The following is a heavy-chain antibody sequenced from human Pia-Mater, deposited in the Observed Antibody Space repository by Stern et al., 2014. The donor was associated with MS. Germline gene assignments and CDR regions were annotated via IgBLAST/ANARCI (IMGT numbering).Heavy chain of an antibody. J-gene: IGHJ4*02. D-gene: IGHD1-26*01. Sequence: VQLVESGGGVVQPGRSLRLSCAASGFTFRSYGMHWVRQAPGKGLEWVAVIWYDGSDKYYADSVKGRFTISRDNSKNTLYLQMNSLRAEDTAVYYCARDEGIGGYFDYWGQGTLVTVSS. V-gene: IGHV3-33*01. CDR2: IWYDGSDK. CDR1: GFTFRSYG. CDR3: ARDEGIGGYFDY.